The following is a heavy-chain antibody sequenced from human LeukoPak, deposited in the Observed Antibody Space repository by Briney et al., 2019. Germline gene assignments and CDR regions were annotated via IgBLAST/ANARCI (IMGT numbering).Heavy chain of an antibody. CDR2: ISYSGST. D-gene: IGHD6-19*01. V-gene: IGHV4-61*08. CDR3: ARAPVTGSGIY. CDR1: GGSITSGGYY. J-gene: IGHJ4*02. Sequence: SETLSLTCTVSGGSITSGGYYWSWIRQHAGKGLEWIGYISYSGSTNYNPSLKSRVTISVDTSKNQFSLNLSSVTEADTAVYYCARAPVTGSGIYWGQGTLVTVSS.